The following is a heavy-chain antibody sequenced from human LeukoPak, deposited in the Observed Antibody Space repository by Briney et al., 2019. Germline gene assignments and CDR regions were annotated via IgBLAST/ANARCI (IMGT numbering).Heavy chain of an antibody. V-gene: IGHV3-30*09. J-gene: IGHJ6*02. CDR3: ARPLSNGYFHDSGGYYPYAMDV. Sequence: GGSLRLSCAASGFTFSTSTMHWVRQAPGKGLEWVAIISYDGNNKFYADSVKGRFAISRDNSKNTLYLQMNSLRGYDSAVYYCARPLSNGYFHDSGGYYPYAMDVWGQGTTVTVSS. CDR2: ISYDGNNK. D-gene: IGHD3-22*01. CDR1: GFTFSTST.